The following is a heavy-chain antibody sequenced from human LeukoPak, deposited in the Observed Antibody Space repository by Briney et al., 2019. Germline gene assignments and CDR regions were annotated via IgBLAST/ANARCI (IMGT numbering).Heavy chain of an antibody. CDR2: INHSGST. Sequence: SETLSLTCTVSGGSISTYYWSWIRQPPGKGLEWIGEINHSGSTNYNPSLKSRVTISVDTSKNQFSLKLSSVTAADTAVYYCARGPYDYVWGSYRYESGNDYWGQGTLVTVSS. D-gene: IGHD3-16*02. CDR1: GGSISTYY. CDR3: ARGPYDYVWGSYRYESGNDY. J-gene: IGHJ4*02. V-gene: IGHV4-34*01.